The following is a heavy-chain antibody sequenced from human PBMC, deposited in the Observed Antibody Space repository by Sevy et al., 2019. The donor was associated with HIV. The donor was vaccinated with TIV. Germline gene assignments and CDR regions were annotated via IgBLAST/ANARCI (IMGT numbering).Heavy chain of an antibody. Sequence: GESLKISCAASGFTFSSYSMNWVRQAPGKGLEWVSSISSSSSYIYYADSVKGRFTISRDNAKNSLYLQMNSLRAEDTAVHYCARGDSSGYDAFDIWGQGTMVTVSS. V-gene: IGHV3-21*01. CDR2: ISSSSSYI. J-gene: IGHJ3*02. CDR1: GFTFSSYS. CDR3: ARGDSSGYDAFDI. D-gene: IGHD3-22*01.